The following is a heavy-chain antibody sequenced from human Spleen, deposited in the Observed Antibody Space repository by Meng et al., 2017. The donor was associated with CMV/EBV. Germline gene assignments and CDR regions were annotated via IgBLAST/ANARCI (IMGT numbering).Heavy chain of an antibody. D-gene: IGHD4-11*01. V-gene: IGHV3-9*01. Sequence: SLKISCAASGFTFDDYAMHWVRQPPGKGLEWVAGISWNGAYIGYADSVKGRFTISRDNAKNSLYVQMNSLTTEDTAVYYCARFYSAYAMDVWGQGTTVTVSS. CDR2: ISWNGAYI. J-gene: IGHJ6*02. CDR3: ARFYSAYAMDV. CDR1: GFTFDDYA.